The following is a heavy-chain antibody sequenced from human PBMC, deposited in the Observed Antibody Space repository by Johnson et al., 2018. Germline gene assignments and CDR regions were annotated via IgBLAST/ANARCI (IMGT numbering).Heavy chain of an antibody. V-gene: IGHV3-30*03. J-gene: IGHJ6*03. CDR2: ISYDGSNK. CDR3: ARNYYYMDV. CDR1: GFTFSSYG. Sequence: VQLLESGGGVVQPGRSXRLSCAASGFTFSSYGMHWVRQAPGKGLEWVAVISYDGSNKYYADSVKGRFTISRDNSKNTLYLQMNSLRPEDTAVYYCARNYYYMDVWGKGTTVTVSS.